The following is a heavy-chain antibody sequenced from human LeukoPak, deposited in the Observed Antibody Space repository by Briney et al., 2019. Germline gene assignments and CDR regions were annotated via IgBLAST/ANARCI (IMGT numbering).Heavy chain of an antibody. J-gene: IGHJ4*02. Sequence: SETLSLTCTVSGGSISSSSYYWGWIRQPPGKGLEWIGSIYYSGSTYYNPSLKCRVTISVDTSKNQFSLKLSSVTAADTAVYYCARDPDGYGSYWGQGTLVTVSS. CDR1: GGSISSSSYY. CDR2: IYYSGST. D-gene: IGHD5-18*01. V-gene: IGHV4-39*07. CDR3: ARDPDGYGSY.